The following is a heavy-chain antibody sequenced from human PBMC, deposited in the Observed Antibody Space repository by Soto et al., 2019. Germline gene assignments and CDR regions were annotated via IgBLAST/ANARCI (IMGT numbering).Heavy chain of an antibody. CDR1: GFTFSGFW. D-gene: IGHD6-19*01. CDR3: VRVKETRGWGAFDY. V-gene: IGHV3-74*01. CDR2: INGDGSVT. J-gene: IGHJ4*02. Sequence: EVELVESGGGLVQPGGSLRLSCTASGFTFSGFWMHWVSQAPGKGLVWVSRINGDGSVTNYADSVKGRFTISRDNAKNTLYLQMNSLRVEDTAVYYCVRVKETRGWGAFDYWGQGTLVTVSS.